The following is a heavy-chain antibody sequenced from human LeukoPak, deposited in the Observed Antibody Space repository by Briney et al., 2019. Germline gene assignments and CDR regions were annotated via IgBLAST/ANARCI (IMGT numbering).Heavy chain of an antibody. CDR1: GGSISSGSYF. CDR2: IYTSGST. V-gene: IGHV4-61*02. CDR3: ARGPRHLTTVVTKRFDY. Sequence: SQTLSLTCTVSGGSISSGSYFWSWIRQPAGKGLEWIGRIYTSGSTNYNPSLKSRVTMSVDTSKNQFSLKLSSVTAADTAVYYCARGPRHLTTVVTKRFDYWGQGTLVTVSS. D-gene: IGHD4-23*01. J-gene: IGHJ4*02.